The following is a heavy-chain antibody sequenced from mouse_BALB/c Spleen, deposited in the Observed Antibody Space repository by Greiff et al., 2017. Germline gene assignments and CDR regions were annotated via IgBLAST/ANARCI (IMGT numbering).Heavy chain of an antibody. J-gene: IGHJ2*01. CDR2: INPSNGRT. V-gene: IGHV1S81*02. Sequence: QVQLQQPGAELVKPGASVKLSCKASGYTFTSYWMHWVKQRPGQGLEWIGEINPSNGRTNYNEKFKSKATLTVDKSSSTAYMQLSSLTSEDSAVYYCARMGGDPHYWGQGTTLTVSS. CDR3: ARMGGDPHY. CDR1: GYTFTSYW. D-gene: IGHD3-3*01.